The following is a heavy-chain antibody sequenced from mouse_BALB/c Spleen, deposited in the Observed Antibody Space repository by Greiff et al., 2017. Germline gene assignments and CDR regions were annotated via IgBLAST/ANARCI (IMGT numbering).Heavy chain of an antibody. J-gene: IGHJ3*01. D-gene: IGHD2-14*01. Sequence: QVQLQQPGAELVKPGASVKMSCKASGYTFTSYNMHWVKQTPGQGLEWIGAIYPGNGDTSYNQKFKGKATLTADKSSSTAYMQLSSLTSEDSAVYYSAREAAYYRYDDGTWFAYWGQGTLVTVSA. CDR3: AREAAYYRYDDGTWFAY. CDR2: IYPGNGDT. V-gene: IGHV1-12*01. CDR1: GYTFTSYN.